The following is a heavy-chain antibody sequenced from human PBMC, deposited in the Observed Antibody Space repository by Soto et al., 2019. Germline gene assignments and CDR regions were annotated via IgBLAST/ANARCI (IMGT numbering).Heavy chain of an antibody. CDR2: INAGNGNT. V-gene: IGHV1-3*01. CDR3: ARSNDSGSYYRHWFDP. D-gene: IGHD1-26*01. J-gene: IGHJ5*02. CDR1: GYTFTSYA. Sequence: GASVKVSCKASGYTFTSYAMHWVRQAPGQRLEWMGWINAGNGNTKYSQKFQGRVTITRDTSASTAYMELSSLRSEDTAVYYFARSNDSGSYYRHWFDPWGQGTLVTVSS.